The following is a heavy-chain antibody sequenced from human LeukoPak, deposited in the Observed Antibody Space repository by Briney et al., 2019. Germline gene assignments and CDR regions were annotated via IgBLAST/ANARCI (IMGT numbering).Heavy chain of an antibody. V-gene: IGHV3-23*01. CDR1: GFTFSSYA. D-gene: IGHD2-2*01. CDR3: AKSRGETVVVVPAAPFDY. J-gene: IGHJ4*02. CDR2: ISGSGGST. Sequence: GGSLRLSCAASGFTFSSYAMSWVRQAPGKGLEWVSAISGSGGSTYYADSVKGRFTISRDNSKNTLYLQMNSLRAEDTAVYYCAKSRGETVVVVPAAPFDYWGQGTLVTVSS.